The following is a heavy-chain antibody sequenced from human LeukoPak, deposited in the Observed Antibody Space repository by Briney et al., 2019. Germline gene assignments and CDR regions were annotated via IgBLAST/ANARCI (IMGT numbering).Heavy chain of an antibody. CDR1: GFTFSSYS. CDR3: AKLAKYFYGSETYYFFEH. Sequence: GGSLRLSCAASGFTFSSYSMNWVRQAPGKGLEWVSYISSSSSSTIYYADSVKGRFTISRDNAKNSLYLQMNSLRVEDTAVYYCAKLAKYFYGSETYYFFEHWGQGTPVTASS. D-gene: IGHD3-10*01. J-gene: IGHJ4*02. CDR2: ISSSSSSTI. V-gene: IGHV3-48*01.